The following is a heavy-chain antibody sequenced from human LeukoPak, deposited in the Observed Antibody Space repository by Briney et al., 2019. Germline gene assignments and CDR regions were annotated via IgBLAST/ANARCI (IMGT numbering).Heavy chain of an antibody. CDR2: MSGRGGST. J-gene: IGHJ6*02. CDR3: AKSRDAYCSGGSCYGMDV. D-gene: IGHD2-15*01. V-gene: IGHV3-23*01. CDR1: RFTFSSYA. Sequence: GGSLRLSCAASRFTFSSYAMNWVRQAPGKGLEWVSEMSGRGGSTYYADSVKGRFTISRDNSKNTLYLQMNSLRAEDTAVYYCAKSRDAYCSGGSCYGMDVWGQGTTVTVSS.